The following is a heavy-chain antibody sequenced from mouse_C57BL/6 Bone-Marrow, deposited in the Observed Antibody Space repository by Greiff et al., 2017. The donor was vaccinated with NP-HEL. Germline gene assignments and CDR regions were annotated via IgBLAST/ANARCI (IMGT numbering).Heavy chain of an antibody. J-gene: IGHJ1*03. Sequence: VKLQESGPGLVAPSQSLSITCTVSGFSLTSYGVSWVRQPPGKGLEWLGVIWGDGSTNYHSALISRLSISKDNSKSQVFLQLNSLQTDDTATYYCGAGVLPRYFDVWGTGTTVTVSS. V-gene: IGHV2-3*01. CDR3: GAGVLPRYFDV. D-gene: IGHD3-1*01. CDR1: GFSLTSYG. CDR2: IWGDGST.